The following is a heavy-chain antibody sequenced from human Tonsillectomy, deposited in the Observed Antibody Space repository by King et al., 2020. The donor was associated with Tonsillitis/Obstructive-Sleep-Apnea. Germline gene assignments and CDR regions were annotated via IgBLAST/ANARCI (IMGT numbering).Heavy chain of an antibody. Sequence: VQLQESGPGLVKPSETLSLTCSVSGGSISSYYWTWIRQPAGKGLEWIGRMYSTGSTNYNPSLKSRVTMSVDTSKNQFSLKLSSLTAADTAMYYCARGLGGSPPSYWGQGALVTVSS. D-gene: IGHD3-16*01. V-gene: IGHV4-4*07. CDR2: MYSTGST. CDR1: GGSISSYY. CDR3: ARGLGGSPPSY. J-gene: IGHJ4*02.